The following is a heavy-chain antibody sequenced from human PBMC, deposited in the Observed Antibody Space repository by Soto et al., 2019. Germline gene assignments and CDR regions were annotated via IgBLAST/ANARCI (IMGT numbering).Heavy chain of an antibody. Sequence: SQTLSLTCAISGDSFSSSSVTLNWIRQSPSRGLEWLGRTYYRSKWYNDYAESVKSRITINPDTSKNQFSLHLNSVTPEDTAVYYCVRLIGNSWLDFWGQGTLVTVSS. D-gene: IGHD1-26*01. V-gene: IGHV6-1*01. J-gene: IGHJ5*01. CDR2: TYYRSKWYN. CDR3: VRLIGNSWLDF. CDR1: GDSFSSSSVT.